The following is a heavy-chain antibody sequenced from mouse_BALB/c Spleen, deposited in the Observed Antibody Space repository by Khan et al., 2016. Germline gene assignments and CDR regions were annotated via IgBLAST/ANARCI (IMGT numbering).Heavy chain of an antibody. Sequence: EVKLLESGGGLVQPVRSLKLSCAASGCDFSRYWMSWVRQAPGKGLEWIGEINPDSSTINYTPPLKDKFIISRDNDKNTLCLQLSKVRSEDTALHDCAMRAYYAVDYCGQGTSVTVSS. CDR2: INPDSSTI. CDR1: GCDFSRYW. CDR3: AMRAYYAVDY. D-gene: IGHD3-3*01. J-gene: IGHJ4*01. V-gene: IGHV4-1*02.